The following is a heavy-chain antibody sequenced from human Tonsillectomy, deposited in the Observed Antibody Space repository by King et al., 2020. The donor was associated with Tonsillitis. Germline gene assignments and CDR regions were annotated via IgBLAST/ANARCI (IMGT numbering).Heavy chain of an antibody. Sequence: VQLVESGGGLVQPGGSLRLSCAASGFTFSSYWMSWVRQAPGKGLEWVANIKQDGNEKYYVDSLKGRFTISRDNAKNSLYLQMNSLRAEDTAVYYCARANQYYYDSSDIYFDYWGQGTLVTVSS. V-gene: IGHV3-7*03. CDR1: GFTFSSYW. D-gene: IGHD3-22*01. J-gene: IGHJ4*02. CDR3: ARANQYYYDSSDIYFDY. CDR2: IKQDGNEK.